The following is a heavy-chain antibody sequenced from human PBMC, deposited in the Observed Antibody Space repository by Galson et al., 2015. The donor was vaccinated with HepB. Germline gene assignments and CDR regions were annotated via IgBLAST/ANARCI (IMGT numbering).Heavy chain of an antibody. D-gene: IGHD6-19*01. V-gene: IGHV3-30*18. CDR1: GFTFSSYG. Sequence: SLRLSCAASGFTFSSYGMHWFRQAPGKGLEWEAVISYDGSNKYYADSVKGRFTISRDNSKNTLYLQMNSLRAEDTAVYYCAKVAQQWLVRGGFDYWGQGTLVTVSS. J-gene: IGHJ4*02. CDR3: AKVAQQWLVRGGFDY. CDR2: ISYDGSNK.